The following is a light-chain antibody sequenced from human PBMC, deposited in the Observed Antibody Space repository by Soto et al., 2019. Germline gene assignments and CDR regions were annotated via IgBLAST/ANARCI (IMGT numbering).Light chain of an antibody. V-gene: IGLV2-14*01. J-gene: IGLJ1*01. CDR3: SSYTSATTRV. CDR2: EVT. CDR1: SSDIGGYNY. Sequence: QSALTQPASVSGSPGQSITISCTGTSSDIGGYNYVSWYQQHPGKAPKLMIYEVTNRPSGISSRFFGSKSGNTAFLTISGLQAEDEADYYCSSYTSATTRVFGTGTKLTVL.